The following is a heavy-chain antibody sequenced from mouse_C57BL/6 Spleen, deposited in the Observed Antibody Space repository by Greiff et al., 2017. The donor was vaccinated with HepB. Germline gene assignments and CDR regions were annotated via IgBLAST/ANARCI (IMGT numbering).Heavy chain of an antibody. CDR2: IYPSDSET. CDR3: ARSIYYGYDGNFDY. D-gene: IGHD2-2*01. V-gene: IGHV1-61*01. Sequence: QVQLQQPGAELVRPGSSVKLSCKASGYPFTSYWMDWVKQRPGQGLEWIGNIYPSDSETHYNQKFKDKATLTVDKSSSTAYMQLSSLTSEDSAVYYCARSIYYGYDGNFDYWGQGTTLTVSS. CDR1: GYPFTSYW. J-gene: IGHJ2*01.